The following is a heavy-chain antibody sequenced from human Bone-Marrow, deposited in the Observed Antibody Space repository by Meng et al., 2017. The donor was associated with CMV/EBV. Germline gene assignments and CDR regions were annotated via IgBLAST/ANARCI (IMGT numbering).Heavy chain of an antibody. CDR1: GYTLTDYY. Sequence: QEQVVRSGAEVKKPGASVKVSCKASGYTLTDYYIHWVRQAPGQWLEWMGWINPNNDTNYAQNFQGRVTMTRDMSINTAYMELSRLTSGDTAVYYCARSSGWSRFDYWGQGTLVTVSS. CDR2: INPNNDT. V-gene: IGHV1-2*02. D-gene: IGHD6-19*01. J-gene: IGHJ4*02. CDR3: ARSSGWSRFDY.